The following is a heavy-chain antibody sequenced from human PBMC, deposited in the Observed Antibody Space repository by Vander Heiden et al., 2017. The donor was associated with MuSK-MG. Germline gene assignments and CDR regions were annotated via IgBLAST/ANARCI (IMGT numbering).Heavy chain of an antibody. J-gene: IGHJ4*02. CDR3: ARSIGGGLVVPVTSDY. D-gene: IGHD3-16*01. CDR2: EK. V-gene: IGHV3-7*01. Sequence: EKFYLGAVKGRFTISRDNSKNSVYLQMNNLRAADTALYYCARSIGGGLVVPVTSDYWGQGTRVTVSS.